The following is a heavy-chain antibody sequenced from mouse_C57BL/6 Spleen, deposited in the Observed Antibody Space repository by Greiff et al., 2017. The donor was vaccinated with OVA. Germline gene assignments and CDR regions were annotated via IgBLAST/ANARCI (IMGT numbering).Heavy chain of an antibody. V-gene: IGHV1-52*01. CDR1: GYTFTSYW. D-gene: IGHD2-4*01. CDR2: IDPSDSET. CDR3: ARNGYDYGVDY. J-gene: IGHJ2*01. Sequence: QVQLKQPGAELVRPGSSVKLSCKASGYTFTSYWMHWVKQRPIQGLEWIGNIDPSDSETHYNQKFKDKATLTVDKSSSTAYMQLSSLTSEDSAVYYCARNGYDYGVDYWGQGTTLTVSS.